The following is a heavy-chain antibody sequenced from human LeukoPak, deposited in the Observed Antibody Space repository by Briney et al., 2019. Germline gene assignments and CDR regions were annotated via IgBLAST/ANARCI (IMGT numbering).Heavy chain of an antibody. Sequence: GGSLRLSCAASGFIFSSYSMNWVRQAPGKGLEWVSYITSSSSTIYYADSVKGRFTFSRDNAKNSLYLQINSLRAEDTAVYYCARTLHGGHDAMDVWGQGTTVTVSS. D-gene: IGHD4-23*01. V-gene: IGHV3-48*04. CDR2: ITSSSSTI. CDR1: GFIFSSYS. CDR3: ARTLHGGHDAMDV. J-gene: IGHJ6*02.